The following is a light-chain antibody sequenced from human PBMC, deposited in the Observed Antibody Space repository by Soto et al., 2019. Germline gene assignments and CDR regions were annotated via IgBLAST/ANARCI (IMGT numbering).Light chain of an antibody. V-gene: IGLV2-23*02. CDR2: EVS. Sequence: QSVLTQPASVSGSPGQSITISCTGTSSDVGSYNLVSWYQQHPGKAPKLVIYEVSKRPSGVSKRFSGSKSGNTASLTISGLQAEDEADYYCCSYAGSSTYVFGTGTKVTVL. CDR1: SSDVGSYNL. CDR3: CSYAGSSTYV. J-gene: IGLJ1*01.